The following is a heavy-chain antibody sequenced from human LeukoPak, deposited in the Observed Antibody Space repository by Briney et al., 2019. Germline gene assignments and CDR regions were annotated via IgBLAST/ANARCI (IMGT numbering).Heavy chain of an antibody. CDR1: GYTFTGYY. J-gene: IGHJ6*03. V-gene: IGHV1-2*02. D-gene: IGHD2-15*01. CDR3: ARSSPTALPQDYYYYYMDV. CDR2: INPNSGGT. Sequence: ASAKVSCKASGYTFTGYYMHWVRQAPGQGLEWMGWINPNSGGTNYAQKFQGRVTMTRDTSISTAYMELSRLRSDDTAVYYCARSSPTALPQDYYYYYMDVWGKGTTVTVSS.